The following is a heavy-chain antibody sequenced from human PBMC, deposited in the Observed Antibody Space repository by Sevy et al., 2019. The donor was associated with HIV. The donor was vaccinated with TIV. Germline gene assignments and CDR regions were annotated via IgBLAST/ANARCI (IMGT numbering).Heavy chain of an antibody. CDR2: VNSDGSST. V-gene: IGHV3-74*01. CDR1: GFTFSSYW. Sequence: GGSLRLSCAASGFTFSSYWMHWVRQAPGKGPVWVSGVNSDGSSTNYADSVKGRFTMSRDSAKNTLYLQMNSLRAEDTAVSCCVAANIWQDYWGQGTLVTVSS. J-gene: IGHJ4*02. CDR3: VAANIWQDY. D-gene: IGHD2-15*01.